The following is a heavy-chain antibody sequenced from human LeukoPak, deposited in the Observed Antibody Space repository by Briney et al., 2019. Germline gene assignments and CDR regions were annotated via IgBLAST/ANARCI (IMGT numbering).Heavy chain of an antibody. V-gene: IGHV3-23*01. J-gene: IGHJ4*02. CDR2: ISGSGGST. CDR1: GFTFSSYA. Sequence: GGSLRLSCAASGFTFSSYAMSWVRQAPGKGLEWVSAISGSGGSTYYADSVKGRFTISRDNSKNTLYLHMNSLGAEDTAVYYCARETSIADSPAPFDYWGQGTLVTVSS. D-gene: IGHD6-6*01. CDR3: ARETSIADSPAPFDY.